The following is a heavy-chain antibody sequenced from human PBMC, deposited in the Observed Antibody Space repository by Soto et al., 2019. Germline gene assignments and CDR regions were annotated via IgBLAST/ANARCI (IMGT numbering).Heavy chain of an antibody. D-gene: IGHD1-1*01. CDR1: GLSLSTRGVG. CDR2: VYWDDDK. J-gene: IGHJ4*02. CDR3: VHSVQERIGTRWSGYFDY. V-gene: IGHV2-5*02. Sequence: QITLKESGPTSVKPTQILTLTCTLSGLSLSTRGVGVGWIRQPPGRALEWLAHVYWDDDKRYSPSLKSRLTINQDASKNLVVFTMTNVDPVDTGTYYCVHSVQERIGTRWSGYFDYWGQGTLVTVSS.